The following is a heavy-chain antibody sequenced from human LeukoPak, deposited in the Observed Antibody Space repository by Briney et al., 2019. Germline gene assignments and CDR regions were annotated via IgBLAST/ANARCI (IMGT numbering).Heavy chain of an antibody. Sequence: GGSQRLSCAASGVTFSSYGMHWVRQAPGKGLEWVAFIRDDGINKFYSDSVKGRFTISRDNSKNTLHLQMNSLRTEDTAVYYCATGPSGTYSYYLHYWGQGTLVTVSS. CDR1: GVTFSSYG. CDR2: IRDDGINK. CDR3: ATGPSGTYSYYLHY. J-gene: IGHJ4*02. V-gene: IGHV3-30*02. D-gene: IGHD1-26*01.